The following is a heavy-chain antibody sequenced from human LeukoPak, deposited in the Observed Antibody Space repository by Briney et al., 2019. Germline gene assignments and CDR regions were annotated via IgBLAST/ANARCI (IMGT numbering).Heavy chain of an antibody. Sequence: GGSLRLSCAASGFTFSNYWMHWVRQAPGKGLVWVSRINNDGSSTSHADSVKGRFTISRDNAKNTLYLQMNSLRAEDTAVYYCAKMVREFYTISYYFDYWGQGTLVTVSS. CDR1: GFTFSNYW. J-gene: IGHJ4*02. V-gene: IGHV3-74*01. CDR3: AKMVREFYTISYYFDY. D-gene: IGHD2-8*01. CDR2: INNDGSST.